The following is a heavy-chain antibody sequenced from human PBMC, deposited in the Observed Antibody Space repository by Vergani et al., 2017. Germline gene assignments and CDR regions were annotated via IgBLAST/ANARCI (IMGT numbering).Heavy chain of an antibody. V-gene: IGHV1-46*03. CDR2: INPSGGST. CDR1: GYTFTNYY. Sequence: QVLLVQSGAEVKKPGASVRVSCKTSGYTFTNYYIHGVRQAPGKGLEWMGIINPSGGSTTYAQQFQGRLTMTRDRSTSTVYMDLSNLSSEDTAVYYCARPHGDILPPDPRRLDYCRQGTLVTVCS. J-gene: IGHJ4*02. CDR3: ARPHGDILPPDPRRLDY.